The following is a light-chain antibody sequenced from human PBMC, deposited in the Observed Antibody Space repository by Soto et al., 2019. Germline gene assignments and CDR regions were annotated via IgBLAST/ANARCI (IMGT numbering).Light chain of an antibody. CDR1: QSVSSSY. Sequence: EIVLTQSPGTLSLSPGESATLSCRASQSVSSSYLAWYQQRPGQAPRLLIYGASSRATGIPDRFSGSGSGTDFTLTISRLETEDFAEYYCQQYGTSQYTFGQGTKLEIK. CDR2: GAS. V-gene: IGKV3-20*01. J-gene: IGKJ2*01. CDR3: QQYGTSQYT.